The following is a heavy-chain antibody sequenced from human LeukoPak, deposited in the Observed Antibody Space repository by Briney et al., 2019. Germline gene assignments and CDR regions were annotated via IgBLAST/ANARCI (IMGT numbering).Heavy chain of an antibody. D-gene: IGHD3-9*01. J-gene: IGHJ4*02. CDR3: ARADFRYYDILTGYSYFDY. Sequence: GGSLRLSCAASGFTFDDYTMHWVRQAPGKGLEWVSLISWDGGSTYYADSVKGRFTISRDNAKNSLYLQMNSLRAEDTAVYYCARADFRYYDILTGYSYFDYWGQGTLVTVSS. CDR2: ISWDGGST. CDR1: GFTFDDYT. V-gene: IGHV3-43*01.